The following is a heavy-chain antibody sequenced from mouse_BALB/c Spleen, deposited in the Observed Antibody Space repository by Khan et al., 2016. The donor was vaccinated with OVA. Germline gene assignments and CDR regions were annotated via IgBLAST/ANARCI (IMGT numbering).Heavy chain of an antibody. D-gene: IGHD2-2*01. Sequence: DVKLVESGGGLVKLGGSLKLSCEASGFTFSSYYMSWVRQTPEQRLKLVAAIKGNDGTTYYTDTVKGRFTISRDNAKNILYLQMSSLKSEDTALYYCERHYGYGGEFAYWGQGTLVTVSA. CDR2: IKGNDGTT. CDR3: ERHYGYGGEFAY. V-gene: IGHV5-6-2*01. J-gene: IGHJ3*01. CDR1: GFTFSSYY.